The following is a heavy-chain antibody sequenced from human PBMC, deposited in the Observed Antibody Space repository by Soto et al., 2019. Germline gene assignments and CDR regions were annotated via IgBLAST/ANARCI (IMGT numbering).Heavy chain of an antibody. CDR1: GFTFSSYS. V-gene: IGHV3-21*01. CDR3: LHRPSLGYCSSTSCYAVNDY. J-gene: IGHJ4*02. CDR2: ISSSSSYI. Sequence: EVQLVESGGGLVKPGGSLRLSCAASGFTFSSYSMNWVRQAPGKWLEWVSSISSSSSYIYYADSVKGRFTISRDNAKNSLYLQMNRLREEDTAVYYCLHRPSLGYCSSTSCYAVNDYWGQGTMVTVSS. D-gene: IGHD2-2*01.